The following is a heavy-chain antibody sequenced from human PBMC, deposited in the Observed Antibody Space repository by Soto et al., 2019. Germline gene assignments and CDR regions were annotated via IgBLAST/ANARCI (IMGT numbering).Heavy chain of an antibody. CDR1: GGSISSYY. CDR2: IYYSGST. Sequence: PSETLSLTCTVSGGSISSYYWSWIRQPPGKGLEWIGYIYYSGSTNYNPSLKSRVTISVDTSKNQFSLKLSSVTTADTAVYYCARDTMVRGVKLYYYYGMDVWGQGTTVTVS. V-gene: IGHV4-59*01. D-gene: IGHD3-10*01. J-gene: IGHJ6*02. CDR3: ARDTMVRGVKLYYYYGMDV.